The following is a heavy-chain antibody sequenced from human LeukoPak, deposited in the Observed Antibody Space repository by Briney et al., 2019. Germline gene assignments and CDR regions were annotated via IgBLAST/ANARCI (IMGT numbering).Heavy chain of an antibody. CDR2: TYYSGNP. V-gene: IGHV4-59*08. Sequence: PSETLSLTCAVSGGSLNSYYWSWIRQPPGKELEWIGYTYYSGNPNYNPSLKSRVTISVDTSKSQFSLNLTSVTAADTAVYYCARGQRRLQDYWGQGTLVTVSS. J-gene: IGHJ4*02. CDR1: GGSLNSYY. CDR3: ARGQRRLQDY.